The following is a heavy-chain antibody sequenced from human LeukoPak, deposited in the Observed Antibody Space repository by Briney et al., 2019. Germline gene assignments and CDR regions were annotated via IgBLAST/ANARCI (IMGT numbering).Heavy chain of an antibody. V-gene: IGHV3-13*01. D-gene: IGHD3-22*01. CDR2: IGTAGDT. CDR1: GFTFSSYD. Sequence: GGSLRLSCAASGFTFSSYDMHWVRQATGKGLEWVSAIGTAGDTYYPGSVKGRFTISRENAKNSLYLQMNSLRAGDTAVYYCARAPHYYDSSGYNGGLDAFDIWGQGTMVTVSS. CDR3: ARAPHYYDSSGYNGGLDAFDI. J-gene: IGHJ3*02.